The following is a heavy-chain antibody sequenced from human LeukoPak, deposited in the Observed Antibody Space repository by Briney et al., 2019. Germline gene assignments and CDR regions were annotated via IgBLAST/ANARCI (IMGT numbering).Heavy chain of an antibody. CDR1: AFTFSNYG. D-gene: IGHD7-27*01. CDR2: IRYDGSNK. J-gene: IGHJ4*02. V-gene: IGHV3-30*02. CDR3: ARAWGHYFDY. Sequence: GGSLRLSCAASAFTFSNYGMHWVRQAPGKGLEWMTFIRYDGSNKYYADSVKGRFTISRDNSKNTLYLQMNSLGTEDTAVYYCARAWGHYFDYWGQGTLVTVSS.